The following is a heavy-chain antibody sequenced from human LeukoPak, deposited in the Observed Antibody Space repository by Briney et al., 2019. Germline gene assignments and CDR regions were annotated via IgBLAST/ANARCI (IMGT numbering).Heavy chain of an antibody. Sequence: ASVKVSCKASGGTFSSYAISWVRQAPGQGLEWMGRIIPILGIANYAQKFQGRVTITADKSTSTAYMELSSLRSEDTAVYYCARGSSGWYEEGENFDYWGQGTLVTVSS. CDR2: IIPILGIA. J-gene: IGHJ4*02. D-gene: IGHD6-19*01. CDR3: ARGSSGWYEEGENFDY. V-gene: IGHV1-69*04. CDR1: GGTFSSYA.